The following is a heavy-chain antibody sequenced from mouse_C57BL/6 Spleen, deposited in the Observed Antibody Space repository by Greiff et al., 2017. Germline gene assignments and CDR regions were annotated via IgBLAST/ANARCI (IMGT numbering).Heavy chain of an antibody. J-gene: IGHJ2*01. CDR2: IDPSDSYT. Sequence: QVQLKQPGAELVKPGASVKLSCKASGYTFTSYWMQWVKQRPGQGLEWIGEIDPSDSYTNYNQKFKGKATLTVDTSSSTAYMQLSSLTSEDSAVYYCARGGDSFDYWGQGTTLTVSS. CDR3: ARGGDSFDY. CDR1: GYTFTSYW. V-gene: IGHV1-50*01.